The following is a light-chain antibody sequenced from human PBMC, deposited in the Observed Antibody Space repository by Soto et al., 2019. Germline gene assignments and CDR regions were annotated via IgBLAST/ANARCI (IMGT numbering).Light chain of an antibody. V-gene: IGLV2-14*03. CDR2: DVS. Sequence: QSALTQPASVSGSPGQSITISCTGTSSDVGGYNYVSWYQQHPGKVPKLMIYDVSNRPSGVSNRFSGSKSGNTASLTISGLQDEDEADYYCSSYTSSSTYVFGIGTKVTVL. J-gene: IGLJ1*01. CDR3: SSYTSSSTYV. CDR1: SSDVGGYNY.